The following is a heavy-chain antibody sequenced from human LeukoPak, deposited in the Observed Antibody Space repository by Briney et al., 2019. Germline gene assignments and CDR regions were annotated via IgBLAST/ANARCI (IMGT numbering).Heavy chain of an antibody. CDR1: GGSIGSGGYY. D-gene: IGHD4-17*01. J-gene: IGHJ6*04. CDR2: IYYSGST. Sequence: SETLSLTCTVSGGSIGSGGYYWRWIRQHPGKGLEWIGYIYYSGSTYYNPSLKSRVTISVDTSKNQFSLKLSSVTAADTAVYYCARDRVTTVTRYYYYYGMDAWGKGTTVTVSS. CDR3: ARDRVTTVTRYYYYYGMDA. V-gene: IGHV4-31*03.